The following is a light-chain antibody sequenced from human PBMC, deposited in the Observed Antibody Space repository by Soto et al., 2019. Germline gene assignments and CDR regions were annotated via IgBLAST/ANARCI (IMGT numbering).Light chain of an antibody. CDR3: RQYNNGPPQYT. Sequence: EIVMTQSPASLSVSPGDGATLSCRASQSVASNVAWYQQKPGQGPRLLIHGASTRAAGVPARFSGSGSGTDFTLTISSLQSENFPFYYGRQYNNGPPQYTFGQGRSCRSN. CDR1: QSVASN. V-gene: IGKV3-15*01. CDR2: GAS. J-gene: IGKJ2*01.